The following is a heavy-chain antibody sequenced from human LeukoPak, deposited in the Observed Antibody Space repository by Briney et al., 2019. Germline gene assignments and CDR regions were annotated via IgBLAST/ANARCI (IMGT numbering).Heavy chain of an antibody. CDR1: GYTFTSYD. D-gene: IGHD3-22*01. V-gene: IGHV1-8*01. CDR3: ARITRGAITMIVVVAYSYYFDY. J-gene: IGHJ4*02. CDR2: MNPNSGNT. Sequence: ASVKVSCKASGYTFTSYDINWVRQATGQGLEWMGWMNPNSGNTGYAQKFQGRVTMTRNTSISTAYMELRSLRSEDTAVYYCARITRGAITMIVVVAYSYYFDYWGQGTLVTVSS.